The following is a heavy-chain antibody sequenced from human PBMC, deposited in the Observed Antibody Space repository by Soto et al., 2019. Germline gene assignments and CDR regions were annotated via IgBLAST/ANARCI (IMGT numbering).Heavy chain of an antibody. CDR3: CSSTSLYGMDV. J-gene: IGHJ6*02. CDR1: GYSFTSYW. Sequence: GESLKISCKGSGYSFTSYWISWVRQMPGKGLEWMGRIDPSDSYTNYSPSFQGHVTISADRSISTAYLQWSSLKASDTAMYYCCSSTSLYGMDVWGQGTTVTVSS. V-gene: IGHV5-10-1*01. CDR2: IDPSDSYT. D-gene: IGHD2-2*01.